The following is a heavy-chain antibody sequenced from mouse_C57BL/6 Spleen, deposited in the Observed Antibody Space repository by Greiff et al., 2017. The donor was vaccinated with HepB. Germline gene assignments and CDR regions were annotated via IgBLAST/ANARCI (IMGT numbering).Heavy chain of an antibody. V-gene: IGHV5S21*01. CDR1: GFTFSSYA. J-gene: IGHJ4*01. CDR3: ASPVTGRSLSYAMDY. D-gene: IGHD2-12*01. Sequence: EVKLLESGEGLVKPGGSLKLSCAASGFTFSSYAMSWVRQTPEKRLEWVANISSGGDYTYYADTVKGRFTISRDNARNTLYLQMSRLKSEDTAIYYCASPVTGRSLSYAMDYWGQGTTVTVSS. CDR2: ISSGGDYT.